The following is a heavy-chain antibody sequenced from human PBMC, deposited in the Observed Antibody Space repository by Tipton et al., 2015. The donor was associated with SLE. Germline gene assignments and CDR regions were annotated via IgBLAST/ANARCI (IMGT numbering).Heavy chain of an antibody. CDR2: IYYSGST. CDR1: GASISSYY. D-gene: IGHD6-13*01. J-gene: IGHJ2*01. Sequence: TLSLTCTVSGASISSYYWSWIRQPPGKGLEWIGYIYYSGSTIHNPSLKSRVTMSVDTSKNQFSLKLNSVTAADTAVYYCAREWQQLWYFDLWGRGTLVTVSS. V-gene: IGHV4-59*12. CDR3: AREWQQLWYFDL.